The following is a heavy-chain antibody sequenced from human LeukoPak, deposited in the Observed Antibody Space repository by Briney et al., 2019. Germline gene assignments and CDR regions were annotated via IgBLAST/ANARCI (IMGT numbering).Heavy chain of an antibody. CDR3: TTEVLLGYCSSTSCRNLDY. CDR2: IKSKTDGGTT. V-gene: IGHV3-15*01. D-gene: IGHD2-2*01. CDR1: GFTFSNAW. J-gene: IGHJ4*02. Sequence: GGSLRLSCAASGFTFSNAWMSWVRQAPGKGLEWVGRIKSKTDGGTTDYAAPVKGRFTISRDDSKNTLYLQMNSLKTEDTAVYYCTTEVLLGYCSSTSCRNLDYWGQGTLVTVSS.